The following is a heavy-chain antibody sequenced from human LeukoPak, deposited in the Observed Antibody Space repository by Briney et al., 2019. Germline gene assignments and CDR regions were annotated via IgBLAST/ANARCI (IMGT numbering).Heavy chain of an antibody. V-gene: IGHV3-66*01. CDR2: IYSGGGT. CDR3: ARVGYSSGWFRQ. D-gene: IGHD6-19*01. J-gene: IGHJ4*02. CDR1: GFTVSSNY. Sequence: PGGSLRLSCAASGFTVSSNYMSWVRQAPGKGLEWVSVIYSGGGTYYADSVKGRFAISRDNSKNTLYLQMSSLRPEDTAVYYCARVGYSSGWFRQWGQGTLVTVSS.